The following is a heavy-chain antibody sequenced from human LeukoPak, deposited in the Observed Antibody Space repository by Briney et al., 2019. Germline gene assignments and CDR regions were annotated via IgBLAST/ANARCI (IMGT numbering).Heavy chain of an antibody. V-gene: IGHV4-39*01. CDR1: GGSISSNSYY. J-gene: IGHJ5*02. D-gene: IGHD3-10*01. CDR3: ARHLIGSANNWFDP. Sequence: SETLSLTCTVSGGSISSNSYYWGWIRQPPGKGLEWVGRIYYSGSTYYNPSLKSRVTISVDTSKNQFSLKLSSVTAADTAVYYCARHLIGSANNWFDPWGQGTLVTVSS. CDR2: IYYSGST.